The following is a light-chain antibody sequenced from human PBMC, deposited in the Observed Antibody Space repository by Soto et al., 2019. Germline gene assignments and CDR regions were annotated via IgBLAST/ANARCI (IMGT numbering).Light chain of an antibody. J-gene: IGLJ2*01. Sequence: QSVLTQPPSASGAPGQTVTISCSGSSSNVGSNNVNWYQQFPGTAPKLLIYRNNQRPSGVPDRFSGSKSGTAASLAISGLQSDDEADYHCAAWDDSLNGPAFGGGTKVTVL. V-gene: IGLV1-44*01. CDR1: SSNVGSNN. CDR3: AAWDDSLNGPA. CDR2: RNN.